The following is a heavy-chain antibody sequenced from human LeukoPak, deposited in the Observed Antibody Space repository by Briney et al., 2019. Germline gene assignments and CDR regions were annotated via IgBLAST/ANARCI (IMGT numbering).Heavy chain of an antibody. J-gene: IGHJ5*02. CDR2: IYYSGST. Sequence: SETLSLTCTVSGGSISSYYWSWIRQPPGKGLEWIGYIYYSGSTNYNPSLKSRVTISVDTSKNQFSLKLSSVTAADTAVYYCARGRYSRSLWFDPWGQGTLVTVSS. CDR3: ARGRYSRSLWFDP. V-gene: IGHV4-59*01. CDR1: GGSISSYY. D-gene: IGHD6-13*01.